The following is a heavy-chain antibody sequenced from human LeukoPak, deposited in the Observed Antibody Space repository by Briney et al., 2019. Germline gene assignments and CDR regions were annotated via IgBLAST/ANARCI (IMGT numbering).Heavy chain of an antibody. CDR3: ARGGSRTCSTCYSDASDI. CDR2: INQDGSEK. CDR1: EFMFSEYW. D-gene: IGHD2-15*01. V-gene: IGHV3-7*01. J-gene: IGHJ3*02. Sequence: TGGSLRLSCAASEFMFSEYWMNWVRQAPGKGLEWLAIINQDGSEKYSVSSVKGRFTISRDNVKKSLYLQLSSLRAEDTAVYYCARGGSRTCSTCYSDASDIWGQGTMVTVSS.